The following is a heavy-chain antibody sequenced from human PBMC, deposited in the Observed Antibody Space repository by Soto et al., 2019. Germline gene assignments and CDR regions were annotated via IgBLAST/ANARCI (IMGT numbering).Heavy chain of an antibody. CDR1: GFTFSSYA. D-gene: IGHD4-17*01. J-gene: IGHJ4*02. V-gene: IGHV3-30-3*01. Sequence: GGSLRLSCAASGFTFSSYAMHWVRQAPGKGLEWVAVISYDGSNKYYADSVKGRFTISRDNSKNTLYLQMNSLRAEDTAVYYCARDYGDGYFDYWGQGTLVNVS. CDR3: ARDYGDGYFDY. CDR2: ISYDGSNK.